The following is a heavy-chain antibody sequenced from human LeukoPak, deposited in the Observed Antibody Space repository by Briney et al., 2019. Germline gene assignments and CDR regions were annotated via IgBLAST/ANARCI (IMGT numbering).Heavy chain of an antibody. CDR3: VKDRSDSSSWYAGSH. Sequence: GGSLRLSCAASGFTFSSYSMNWVRQAPGKGLAWVSSISGGGDFTYYADSEKGRFTISRDNSKNTLYLQMNSLRAEDTAIYYCVKDRSDSSSWYAGSHWGQGTLVTVSS. D-gene: IGHD2-2*01. V-gene: IGHV3-23*01. J-gene: IGHJ4*02. CDR2: ISGGGDFT. CDR1: GFTFSSYS.